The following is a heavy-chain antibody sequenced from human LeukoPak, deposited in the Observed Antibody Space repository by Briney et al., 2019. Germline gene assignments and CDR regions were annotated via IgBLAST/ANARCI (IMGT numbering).Heavy chain of an antibody. CDR3: ARSHWFLGL. V-gene: IGHV3-7*01. CDR2: INQDGSET. J-gene: IGHJ2*01. CDR1: GSTFTSYS. Sequence: QPGGSLRLSCAASGSTFTSYSMNWVRQAPGKGLEWVANINQDGSETSYLDSVKGRFTISRDNAKSSLYLQMNSLRAEDTAVYYCARSHWFLGLWGRGTLVTVSS.